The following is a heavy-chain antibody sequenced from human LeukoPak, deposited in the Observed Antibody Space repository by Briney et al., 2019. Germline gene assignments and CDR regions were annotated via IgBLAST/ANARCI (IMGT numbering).Heavy chain of an antibody. CDR2: IYYSGNT. D-gene: IGHD3-22*01. CDR3: ATRPARGSGPYYPYFDY. Sequence: SETLSLTCTVSGVSISGSYWSWIRQPPGKGLEWIGYIYYSGNTNYNPSLKSRVTISVDTSKTQFSLKLTSVTAADTAVYYCATRPARGSGPYYPYFDYWGQGTLVTVSS. V-gene: IGHV4-59*12. J-gene: IGHJ4*02. CDR1: GVSISGSY.